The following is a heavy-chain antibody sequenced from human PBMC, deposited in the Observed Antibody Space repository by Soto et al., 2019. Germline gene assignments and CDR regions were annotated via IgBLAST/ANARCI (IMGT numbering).Heavy chain of an antibody. J-gene: IGHJ4*02. CDR3: AHAYGGRSLY. V-gene: IGHV2-5*02. CDR1: GFSLSTDRVG. D-gene: IGHD1-26*01. Sequence: QITLKESGPTLVKPTQTLTLTCTFSGFSLSTDRVGVGWIRQPPGKALDWLAVIYWDYSKTYSPSLKSRLTTTKDPSKNQVVLTMTNMDPVDTATYYCAHAYGGRSLYWGQGTLVTVSS. CDR2: IYWDYSK.